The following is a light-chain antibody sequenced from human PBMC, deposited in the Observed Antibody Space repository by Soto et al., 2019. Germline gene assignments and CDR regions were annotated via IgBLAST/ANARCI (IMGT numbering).Light chain of an antibody. CDR2: GAS. CDR3: QQYGSSPIT. V-gene: IGKV3-20*01. CDR1: QSVSGSF. Sequence: EIVLTQSPGTLSLSPGDRATLSCRASQSVSGSFLAWYQQKPGQAPRLLIYGASSRAPGIPDRFSGSGSGTDFTLTITRLEPVDFAVYYCQQYGSSPITFGQGTRLEIK. J-gene: IGKJ5*01.